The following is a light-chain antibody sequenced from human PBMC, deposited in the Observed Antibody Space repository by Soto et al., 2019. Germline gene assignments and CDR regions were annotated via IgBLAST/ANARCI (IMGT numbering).Light chain of an antibody. J-gene: IGKJ1*01. CDR2: QAS. CDR1: QSISSW. CDR3: QQYNSYSWT. V-gene: IGKV1-5*03. Sequence: DIQMTQSPSTLSPSVGDRVTITCRASQSISSWLAWYQQKPGKAPKLLIYQASSLESGVPSRLSVSESGTEFTLTISSLQPDDLATYYCQQYNSYSWTFGQGTKVEIK.